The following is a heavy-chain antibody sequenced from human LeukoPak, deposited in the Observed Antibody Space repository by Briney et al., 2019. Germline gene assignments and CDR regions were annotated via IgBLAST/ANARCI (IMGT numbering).Heavy chain of an antibody. CDR2: IHHSGNI. Sequence: SETLSLTCTVSGYSISSGYYWGWIRQSPGKGLEWIGNIHHSGNIYYNVSLKSRVTISVHTSNNQFSLNLNSVTAADTAVYYCARGNVDTAMVWYCDYWGQGTLVTVSS. J-gene: IGHJ4*02. CDR3: ARGNVDTAMVWYCDY. CDR1: GYSISSGYY. D-gene: IGHD5-18*01. V-gene: IGHV4-38-2*02.